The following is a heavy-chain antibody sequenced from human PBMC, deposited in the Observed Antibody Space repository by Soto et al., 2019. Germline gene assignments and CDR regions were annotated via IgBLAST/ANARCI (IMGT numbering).Heavy chain of an antibody. CDR3: ARDERIAVAGTDT. J-gene: IGHJ5*02. D-gene: IGHD6-19*01. CDR2: ISGPGGST. V-gene: IGHV3-23*01. CDR1: GFIFSNYA. Sequence: EVRLLESGGGLVKPGGSLRLSCATSGFIFSNYAMTWVRQAAGKGLEWVSSISGPGGSTYYADSVQGRFTISRDNSKNTLFLQMHSLRADDTALYFCARDERIAVAGTDTWGQGILVTVTS.